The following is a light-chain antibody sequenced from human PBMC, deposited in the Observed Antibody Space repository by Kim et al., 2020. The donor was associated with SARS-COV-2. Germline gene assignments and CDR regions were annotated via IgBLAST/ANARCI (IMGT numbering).Light chain of an antibody. Sequence: VAPGERATHSCRTSQSVRSNLALFQQKPDQDHRLVIFGASTKATGIPARFSGGGSGTEFTLTISSLQSEDFAVYYCQQYDDWPLTFGGGTKVDIK. CDR2: GAS. CDR1: QSVRSN. J-gene: IGKJ4*01. CDR3: QQYDDWPLT. V-gene: IGKV3D-15*01.